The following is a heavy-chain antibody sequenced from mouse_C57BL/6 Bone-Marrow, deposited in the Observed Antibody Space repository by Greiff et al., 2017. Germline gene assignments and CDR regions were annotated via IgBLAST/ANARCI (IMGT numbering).Heavy chain of an antibody. D-gene: IGHD1-1*01. CDR1: GYAFSSSW. V-gene: IGHV1-82*01. CDR2: IYPGDGDT. J-gene: IGHJ2*01. CDR3: AVITTVVDY. Sequence: VQLKESGPELVKPGASVKISCKASGYAFSSSWMNWVKQRPGKGLEWIGRIYPGDGDTNYNGKFKGKATLTADKSSSTAYMQLSSLTSEDSAVYFCAVITTVVDYWGQGTTLTVSS.